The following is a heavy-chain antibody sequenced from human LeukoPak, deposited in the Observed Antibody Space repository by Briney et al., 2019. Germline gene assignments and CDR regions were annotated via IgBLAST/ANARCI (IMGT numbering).Heavy chain of an antibody. CDR3: AKDMGDIVATMPRPYYYYGMDV. CDR1: GFTFDDYA. V-gene: IGHV3-9*01. J-gene: IGHJ6*02. D-gene: IGHD5-12*01. Sequence: GGSLRPSCAASGFTFDDYAMHWVRQAPGKGLEWVSGISWNSGSIGYADSVKGRFTISRDNAKNSLYLQMNSLRAEDTALYYCAKDMGDIVATMPRPYYYYGMDVWGQGTTVTVSS. CDR2: ISWNSGSI.